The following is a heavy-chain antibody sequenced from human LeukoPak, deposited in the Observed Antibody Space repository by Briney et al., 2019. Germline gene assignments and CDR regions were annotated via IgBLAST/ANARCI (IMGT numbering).Heavy chain of an antibody. D-gene: IGHD4-23*01. CDR3: ARGRPHGNDY. CDR1: GFTFSSYA. J-gene: IGHJ4*02. CDR2: IASDGSST. Sequence: GGSLRLSCAASGFTFSSYAMSWVRQAPGKGLVWVSRIASDGSSTTYAASVKGRFSISRDNAKNTLYLQMNSLRVEDTAVYYCARGRPHGNDYWGQGTLVTVSS. V-gene: IGHV3-74*01.